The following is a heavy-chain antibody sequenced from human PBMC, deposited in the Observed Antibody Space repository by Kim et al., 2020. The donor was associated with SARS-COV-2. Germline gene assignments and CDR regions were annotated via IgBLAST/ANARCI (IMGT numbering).Heavy chain of an antibody. CDR3: ANGRDPDY. J-gene: IGHJ4*02. CDR2: EGSTE. V-gene: IGHV3-7*03. Sequence: EGSTETHVEPVKGPFIISRDNAKNPLYLQMSSLRAEDTAVYYCANGRDPDYWGQGTLVTVSS.